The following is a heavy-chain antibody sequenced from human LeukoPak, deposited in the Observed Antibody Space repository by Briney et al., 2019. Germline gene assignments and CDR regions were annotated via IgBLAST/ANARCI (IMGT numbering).Heavy chain of an antibody. J-gene: IGHJ3*02. D-gene: IGHD1-26*01. V-gene: IGHV3-74*01. Sequence: GGSLRLSCAASGFTFSSYWMHWVRQAPGRGLVWVSRINSDGSSTSYADSVKGRFTISRDNAKNTLYLQMNSLRAEDTAVYYCASGSYVDDAFDIWGQGTMVTVSS. CDR2: INSDGSST. CDR3: ASGSYVDDAFDI. CDR1: GFTFSSYW.